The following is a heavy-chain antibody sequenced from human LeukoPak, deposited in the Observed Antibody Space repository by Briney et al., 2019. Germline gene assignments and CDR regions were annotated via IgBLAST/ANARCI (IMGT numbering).Heavy chain of an antibody. V-gene: IGHV4-31*03. CDR2: IHFSGTT. Sequence: PSETLSLTCTVSGGSISSGAFYWNWIRQHPGEGLEWIGYIHFSGTTYYNPSLRSRAMISIDTSENQFSLNLSSVTAADTAVYYCARHRHSMVSEWFFDLWGRGALVTVSS. CDR1: GGSISSGAFY. J-gene: IGHJ2*01. CDR3: ARHRHSMVSEWFFDL. D-gene: IGHD3-10*01.